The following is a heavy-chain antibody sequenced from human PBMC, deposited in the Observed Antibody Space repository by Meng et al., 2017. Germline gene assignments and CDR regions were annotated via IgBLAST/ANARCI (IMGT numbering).Heavy chain of an antibody. J-gene: IGHJ5*02. CDR3: ATCRHTSMGEHNSFDL. Sequence: QLMQLEAGRSKLAEPLSLTCAAYGGSVSGYSSSWTRQPPGKRLESIGENKHGRTNNYTTSYKNHVDILEDTTDNQSAPKQSSLTVAHNSVNSDATCRHTSMGEHNSFDLWGQGTLVTVSS. CDR1: GGSVSGYS. V-gene: IGHV4-34*01. CDR2: NKHGRTN. D-gene: IGHD5-18*01.